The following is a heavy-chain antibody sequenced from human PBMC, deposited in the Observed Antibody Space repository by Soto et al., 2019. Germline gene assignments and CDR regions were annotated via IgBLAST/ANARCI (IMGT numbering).Heavy chain of an antibody. Sequence: ELQLVESGGGLVQPGGSLRLSCAASGFSVSINYVNWVRQAPGKGLEWVSVIYSGGTTHYADSVKGRFTISRDTSKNTLYLQMNSLGVEDTAVYYCAGDSTDGDFVDAFDVWGQGTMVTVSS. CDR2: IYSGGTT. CDR3: AGDSTDGDFVDAFDV. J-gene: IGHJ3*01. CDR1: GFSVSINY. D-gene: IGHD4-17*01. V-gene: IGHV3-66*01.